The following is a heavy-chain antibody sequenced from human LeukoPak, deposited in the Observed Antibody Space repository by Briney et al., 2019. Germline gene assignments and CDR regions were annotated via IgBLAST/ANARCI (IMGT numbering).Heavy chain of an antibody. Sequence: GGSLRLSCVVSGFTFSNYGMHWVRQAPGKGLEWVAVTSYDGSGKYYADSLKGRFTISRDNSKNTLYLQINSLRVEDTAVYYCAKGYGDYGWYFDLWGRGSLVTVFS. CDR2: TSYDGSGK. V-gene: IGHV3-30*18. D-gene: IGHD4-17*01. J-gene: IGHJ2*01. CDR1: GFTFSNYG. CDR3: AKGYGDYGWYFDL.